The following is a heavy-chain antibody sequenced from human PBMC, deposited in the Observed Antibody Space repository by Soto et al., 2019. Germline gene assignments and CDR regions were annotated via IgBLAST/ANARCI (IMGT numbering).Heavy chain of an antibody. J-gene: IGHJ4*02. D-gene: IGHD2-2*01. CDR1: GFTFSSYW. CDR3: ATYHPFDY. V-gene: IGHV3-7*03. Sequence: GGSLRLSCAASGFTFSSYWMSWVRQAPGKGLEWVAYIKQDGSQKDYVDSVKGRFTISRDNAKNSLYLQMNSLRAEDTAVYYCATYHPFDYWGQGTLVTVSS. CDR2: IKQDGSQK.